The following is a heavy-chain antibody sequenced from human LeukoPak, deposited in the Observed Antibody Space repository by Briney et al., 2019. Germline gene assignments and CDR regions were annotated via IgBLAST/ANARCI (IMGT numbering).Heavy chain of an antibody. Sequence: GESLKISCKGSGYSFTNYWITWVRQMPGKGLEWMGNIDPSDSYTNYSPSFQGHVTISTDKSISTAYLQWSSLKASDTAMYYCASVRPAVGFEYWGQGTLVTVSS. J-gene: IGHJ4*02. CDR2: IDPSDSYT. CDR1: GYSFTNYW. V-gene: IGHV5-10-1*01. CDR3: ASVRPAVGFEY. D-gene: IGHD2-2*01.